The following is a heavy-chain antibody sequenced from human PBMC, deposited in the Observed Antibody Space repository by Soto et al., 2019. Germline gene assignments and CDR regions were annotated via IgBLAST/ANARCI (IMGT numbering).Heavy chain of an antibody. CDR2: ITIRGGRT. CDR3: AKEYYYDPSGPYSDLYFAS. CDR1: GFSFSSYA. Sequence: EVQLLESGGGLTQPGGSLRLACAASGFSFSSYAMSWVRQAPSQGLEWVSSITIRGGRTYYADSVRARFTISRDNFANALYLEMTSLRAEDTAIYYCAKEYYYDPSGPYSDLYFASWGQGTLVTVSS. D-gene: IGHD3-22*01. V-gene: IGHV3-23*01. J-gene: IGHJ4*02.